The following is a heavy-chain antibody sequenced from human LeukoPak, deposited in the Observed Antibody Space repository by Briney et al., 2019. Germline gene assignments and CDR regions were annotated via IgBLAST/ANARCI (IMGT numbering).Heavy chain of an antibody. CDR1: GYTFTGYY. Sequence: ASVKVSCKASGYTFTGYYIHWVRQAPGQGLEWMGWINPNSGGTNYAQKFQGRVTMTRDTSMSTAYMELSGLGSDDTAVYYCSRDSGYCSGGSCWYFDFWGQGTLVTVSA. D-gene: IGHD2-15*01. CDR3: SRDSGYCSGGSCWYFDF. J-gene: IGHJ4*02. CDR2: INPNSGGT. V-gene: IGHV1-2*02.